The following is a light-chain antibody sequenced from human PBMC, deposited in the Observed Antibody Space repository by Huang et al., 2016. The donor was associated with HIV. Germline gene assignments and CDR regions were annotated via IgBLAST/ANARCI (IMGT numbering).Light chain of an antibody. CDR2: GAS. V-gene: IGKV4-1*01. CDR3: QQYYTSPFT. CDR1: RHVFYSSNSKNY. J-gene: IGKJ3*01. Sequence: DILMTQSPDFLAVSLGERATINCKSSRHVFYSSNSKNYLAWYQQKPGQPPKLLIHGASTRESGVPDRFSGGGSGTDFTLTISSLQAEDVAIYYCQQYYTSPFTFGPGTKVDIQ.